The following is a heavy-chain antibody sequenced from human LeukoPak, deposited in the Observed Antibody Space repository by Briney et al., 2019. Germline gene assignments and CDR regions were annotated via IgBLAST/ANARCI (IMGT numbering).Heavy chain of an antibody. Sequence: SQTLSLTCTVSGGSITTYSWNWIRQPPRKGLEWIGYVYYTGYTNHDPSLPTRVTISLDSSKNQSSLTVSSVTAADTAVYYCARLARQQPYLFDYWSQGTLVTVSS. D-gene: IGHD6-13*01. CDR1: GGSITTYS. CDR2: VYYTGYT. V-gene: IGHV4-59*01. CDR3: ARLARQQPYLFDY. J-gene: IGHJ4*02.